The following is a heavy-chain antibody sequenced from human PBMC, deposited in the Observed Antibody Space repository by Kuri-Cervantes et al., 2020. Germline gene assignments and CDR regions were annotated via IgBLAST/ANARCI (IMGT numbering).Heavy chain of an antibody. V-gene: IGHV3-7*01. D-gene: IGHD3-10*01. J-gene: IGHJ3*02. CDR3: ARDLYYGKVDSAFDI. CDR1: GFTFSSYW. CDR2: IKQDGSEK. Sequence: GESLKISCAASGFTFSSYWMSWVRQAPGKGLEWVANIKQDGSEKYYVDSVKGRFTISRDNAKNSLYLQMNSLRAEDTAVYYCARDLYYGKVDSAFDIWGQGTMVTVSS.